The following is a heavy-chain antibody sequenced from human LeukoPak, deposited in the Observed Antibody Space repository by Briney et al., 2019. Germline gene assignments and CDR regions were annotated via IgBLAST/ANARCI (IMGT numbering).Heavy chain of an antibody. CDR2: ISGSGGST. CDR1: GFTFSSYA. V-gene: IGHV3-23*01. Sequence: GGSLRLSCAASGFTFSSYAMSWVRQAPGKGLEWVSAISGSGGSTYYADSVKGRFTISRDNSKNTLYLQMNSLRAEDTAVYYCAKELNYYDSSDLGDAFDIWGQGTMVTVSS. J-gene: IGHJ3*02. CDR3: AKELNYYDSSDLGDAFDI. D-gene: IGHD3-22*01.